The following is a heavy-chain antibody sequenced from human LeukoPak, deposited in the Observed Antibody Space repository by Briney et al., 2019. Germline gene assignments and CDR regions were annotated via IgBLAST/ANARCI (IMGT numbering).Heavy chain of an antibody. CDR1: GFTFGDYV. V-gene: IGHV4-34*01. CDR3: ARHARRGYYDSSGYPKRAYAFDI. J-gene: IGHJ3*02. CDR2: INHSGST. Sequence: GSLRLSCTASGFTFGDYVMSWVRQAPGKGLEWIGEINHSGSTNYNPSLKSRVTISVDTSKNQFSLKLSSVTAADTAVYYCARHARRGYYDSSGYPKRAYAFDIWGQGTMVTVSS. D-gene: IGHD3-22*01.